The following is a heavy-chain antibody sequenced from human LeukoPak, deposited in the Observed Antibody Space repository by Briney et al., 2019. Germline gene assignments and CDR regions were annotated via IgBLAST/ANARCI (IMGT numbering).Heavy chain of an antibody. J-gene: IGHJ4*02. CDR2: ISSSSSYI. CDR1: GFTVSSNY. V-gene: IGHV3-21*01. CDR3: ARERRGSKGYCSGGSCSLFDY. D-gene: IGHD2-15*01. Sequence: GGSLRLSCAASGFTVSSNYMSWVRQAPGKGLEWVSSISSSSSYIYYADSVKGRFTISRDNAKNSLYLQMNSLRAEDTAVYYCARERRGSKGYCSGGSCSLFDYWGQGTLVTVSS.